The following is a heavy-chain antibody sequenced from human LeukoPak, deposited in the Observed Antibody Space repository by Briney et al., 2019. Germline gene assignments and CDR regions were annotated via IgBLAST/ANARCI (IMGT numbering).Heavy chain of an antibody. V-gene: IGHV1-18*04. Sequence: ASVKVSCKASGYTFTGYYMHWVRQAPGQGLEWMGWISAYNGNTNYAQKLQGRVAMTTDTSTSTAYMELRSLRSDDTAVYYCARGGYSSGWLNYYYYYMDVWGRGTTVTISS. CDR2: ISAYNGNT. CDR1: GYTFTGYY. CDR3: ARGGYSSGWLNYYYYYMDV. D-gene: IGHD6-19*01. J-gene: IGHJ6*03.